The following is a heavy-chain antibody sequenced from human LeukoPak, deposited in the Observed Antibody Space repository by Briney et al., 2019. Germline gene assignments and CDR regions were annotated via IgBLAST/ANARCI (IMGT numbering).Heavy chain of an antibody. CDR1: GFTVSGTN. CDR3: AKDEVTSGGGLAS. J-gene: IGHJ4*02. Sequence: RGSLRLSCAASGFTVSGTNMSWVRQPPGKGLEWVSAMYTGGTTYYADSVQGRFTISRATTKNTLYLHMNIVRVEDTAVYYCAKDEVTSGGGLASWGQGTLVTVS. CDR2: MYTGGTT. V-gene: IGHV3-53*01. D-gene: IGHD3-16*01.